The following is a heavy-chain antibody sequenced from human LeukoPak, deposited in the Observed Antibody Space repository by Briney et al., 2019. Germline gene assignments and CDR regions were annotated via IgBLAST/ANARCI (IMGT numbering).Heavy chain of an antibody. J-gene: IGHJ5*02. Sequence: ASVRASCKASGYNFNTYSVSLVRQAPGPRPEWMGWISPYKGNTNYAQKFHGRVTMTTDPSTNTAYMDLRSLRSDDTAVYYCAREYYGSGTLNFDPWGQGTLVTVSS. CDR1: GYNFNTYS. CDR2: ISPYKGNT. CDR3: AREYYGSGTLNFDP. D-gene: IGHD3-10*01. V-gene: IGHV1-18*04.